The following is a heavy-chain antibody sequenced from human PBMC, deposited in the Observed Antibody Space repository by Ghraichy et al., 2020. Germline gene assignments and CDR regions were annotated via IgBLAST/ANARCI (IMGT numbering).Heavy chain of an antibody. Sequence: GGSLRLSCAASGFTFNTYWMHWVRQAPGKGLVWVSLINNDGSSTNYADSVKGRFTISRDNAQKMLYLQMNSLRADDTAVYYCVRDDAAAADLFDFWGQGTLVTVSS. D-gene: IGHD6-25*01. CDR3: VRDDAAAADLFDF. J-gene: IGHJ4*02. CDR2: INNDGSST. V-gene: IGHV3-74*01. CDR1: GFTFNTYW.